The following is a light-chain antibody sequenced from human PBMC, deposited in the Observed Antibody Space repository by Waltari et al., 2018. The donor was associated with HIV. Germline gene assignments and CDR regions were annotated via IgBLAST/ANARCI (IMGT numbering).Light chain of an antibody. CDR1: SSDVGRYDL. V-gene: IGLV2-23*01. CDR2: EAT. Sequence: QSALTQPASVSGSPGQSITMSCTGTSSDVGRYDLVSWSQHFPGKAPKLIIFEATQRPSGISTRFSGSKSGSTASLTISGLQAEDEADYFCCSYAGPHPLVFGGGTKLTVL. J-gene: IGLJ2*01. CDR3: CSYAGPHPLV.